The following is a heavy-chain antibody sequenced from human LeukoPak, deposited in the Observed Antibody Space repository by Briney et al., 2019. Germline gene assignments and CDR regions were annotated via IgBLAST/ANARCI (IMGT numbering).Heavy chain of an antibody. Sequence: ESLKISCKGSGYSFTSCWIGWVRQMPGKGLEWMGIIYPGDSDTRYSPSFQGQVTISADKSISTAYLQWSSLKASDTAMYYCARFAPDSTGAFDIWGQGTMVTVSS. CDR2: IYPGDSDT. CDR3: ARFAPDSTGAFDI. CDR1: GYSFTSCW. V-gene: IGHV5-51*01. J-gene: IGHJ3*02. D-gene: IGHD3-22*01.